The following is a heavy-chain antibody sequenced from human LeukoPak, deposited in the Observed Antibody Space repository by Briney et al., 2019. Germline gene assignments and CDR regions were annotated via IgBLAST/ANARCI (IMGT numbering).Heavy chain of an antibody. D-gene: IGHD6-13*01. V-gene: IGHV3-74*03. Sequence: PGGSLRLSCAASGFTFSSYWMXWVRQAPGXGLVWVSRINSDGISTKYADSVKGRFTIWRDNAKNTLFLQMNSLRAEDTAVYYCASAPPGIAAYFDYWGQGTLVTVSS. J-gene: IGHJ4*02. CDR2: INSDGIST. CDR3: ASAPPGIAAYFDY. CDR1: GFTFSSYW.